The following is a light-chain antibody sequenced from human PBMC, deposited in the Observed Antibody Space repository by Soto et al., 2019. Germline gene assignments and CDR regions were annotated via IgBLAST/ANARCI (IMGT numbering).Light chain of an antibody. CDR2: NNH. CDR1: SYNIGSQF. Sequence: QSVLTQPPSSYRTHGQRVTISCSGSSYNIGSQFVYWYHQLPGTAPKVLIYNNHQRPAGVPARFSVSKSGTSAYLAISGPHSDDEDDYYCAVWDYSLNGWVFGGGTKLTVL. J-gene: IGLJ3*02. V-gene: IGLV1-44*01. CDR3: AVWDYSLNGWV.